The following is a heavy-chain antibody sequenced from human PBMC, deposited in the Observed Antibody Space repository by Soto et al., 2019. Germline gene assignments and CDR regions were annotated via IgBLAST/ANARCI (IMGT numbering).Heavy chain of an antibody. CDR2: IYYSGST. Sequence: SETLSLTCTVSGGSISSYYWSWIRQPPGKGLEWIGYIYYSGSTNYNPSLKSRVTISVDTSKNQFSLQLSSVTAADTAVYYCARGRDIVVVPAARNDAFDIWGQGTMVTVSS. J-gene: IGHJ3*02. V-gene: IGHV4-59*08. CDR3: ARGRDIVVVPAARNDAFDI. D-gene: IGHD2-2*01. CDR1: GGSISSYY.